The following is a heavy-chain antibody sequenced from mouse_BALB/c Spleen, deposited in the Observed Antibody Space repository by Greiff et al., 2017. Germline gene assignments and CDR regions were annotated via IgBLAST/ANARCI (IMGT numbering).Heavy chain of an antibody. CDR1: GFTFSSYA. CDR3: ARGRDYRYDRGFDY. V-gene: IGHV5-6-5*01. Sequence: EVKLVESGGGLVKPGGSLKLSCAASGFTFSSYAMSWVRQTPEKRLEWVASISSGGSTYYPDSVKGRFTISRDNARNILYLQMSSLRSEDTAMYYCARGRDYRYDRGFDYWGQGTTLTVSS. CDR2: ISSGGST. D-gene: IGHD2-14*01. J-gene: IGHJ2*01.